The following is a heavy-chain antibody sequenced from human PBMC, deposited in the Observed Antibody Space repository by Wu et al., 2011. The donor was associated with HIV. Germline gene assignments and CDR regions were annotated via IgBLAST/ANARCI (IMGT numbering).Heavy chain of an antibody. Sequence: VQSGAEVKKAGSSVKVSCQASGGTFNTYAFNWVRQAPRQGLQWMGRIIPIFGTANYAQKFQDRVTITADKSTSTAYMELSSLRSEDTAVYYCATRKHGYGLYYFDYWGQGTLVTVSS. CDR1: GGTFNTYA. J-gene: IGHJ4*02. D-gene: IGHD5-12*01. CDR2: IIPIFGTA. CDR3: ATRKHGYGLYYFDY. V-gene: IGHV1-69*06.